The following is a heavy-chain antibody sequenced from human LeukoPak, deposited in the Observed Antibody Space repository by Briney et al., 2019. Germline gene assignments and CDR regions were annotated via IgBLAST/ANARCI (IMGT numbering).Heavy chain of an antibody. CDR2: IYTSGST. V-gene: IGHV4-38-2*02. J-gene: IGHJ4*02. CDR1: GHSISTAYY. Sequence: SETLSLTCTVSGHSISTAYYWGWIRQPPEKGLEWIGRIYTSGSTNYNPSLKSRVTMSVDTSKNQFSLKLSSVTAADTAVYYCARLAYCGGDCYVFDYWGQGTLATVSS. CDR3: ARLAYCGGDCYVFDY. D-gene: IGHD2-21*02.